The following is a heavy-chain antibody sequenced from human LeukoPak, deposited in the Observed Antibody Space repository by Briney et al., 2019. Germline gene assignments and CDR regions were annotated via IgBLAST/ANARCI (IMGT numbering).Heavy chain of an antibody. CDR3: AWGSRSLYFDY. J-gene: IGHJ4*02. D-gene: IGHD1-14*01. V-gene: IGHV1-8*02. CDR1: GGTFSSYA. Sequence: EASVKVSCKASGGTFSSYAISWVRQAPGQGLEWMGWMNPNSGNTGYAQKFQGRVTLTRNTSITTAYMELSSLRSEDTAVYFCAWGSRSLYFDYWGQGTLVTVSS. CDR2: MNPNSGNT.